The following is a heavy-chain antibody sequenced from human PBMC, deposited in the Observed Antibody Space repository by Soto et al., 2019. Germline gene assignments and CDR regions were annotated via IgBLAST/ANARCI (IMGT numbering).Heavy chain of an antibody. J-gene: IGHJ6*02. CDR1: GFTFSDYA. Sequence: GGSLRLSCLASGFTFSDYAMTWVRHVPGRGLEWVASLDGAGGSTYYADSVRGRFTISRDNSQNTLFLQMKRLTVDDTAIYYCTAPRDEYGSGVSWFTYGMDIWGQGTTVTVSS. CDR2: LDGAGGST. V-gene: IGHV3-23*01. D-gene: IGHD3-10*01. CDR3: TAPRDEYGSGVSWFTYGMDI.